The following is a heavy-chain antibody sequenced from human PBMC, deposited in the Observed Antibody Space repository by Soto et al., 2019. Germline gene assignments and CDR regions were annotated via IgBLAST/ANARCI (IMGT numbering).Heavy chain of an antibody. CDR2: ISGSGGST. J-gene: IGHJ6*02. V-gene: IGHV3-23*01. D-gene: IGHD3-3*01. CDR1: GFTFSSYA. Sequence: EVQLLESGGGLVQPGGSLRLSCAASGFTFSSYAMSWVRQAPGKGLEWVSAISGSGGSTYYADSVKGRFTISRDNSKNTLYLQMNSMRAKDTAVYYCAKDRVIDFWSGWGHYYYGMDVWGQGTTVTVSS. CDR3: AKDRVIDFWSGWGHYYYGMDV.